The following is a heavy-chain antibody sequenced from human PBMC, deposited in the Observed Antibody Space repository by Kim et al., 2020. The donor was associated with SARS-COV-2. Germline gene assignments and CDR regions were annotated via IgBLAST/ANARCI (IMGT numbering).Heavy chain of an antibody. J-gene: IGHJ3*02. Sequence: GGSLRLSCAASGFTFSNAWMSWVRQAPGKGLEWVGRIKSKTDGGTTDYAAPVKGRFTISRDDSKNTLYLQMNSLKTEDTAVYYCTTASYCGGDCYLAGAFDIWGQGTMVTVSS. CDR2: IKSKTDGGTT. CDR1: GFTFSNAW. V-gene: IGHV3-15*01. CDR3: TTASYCGGDCYLAGAFDI. D-gene: IGHD2-21*02.